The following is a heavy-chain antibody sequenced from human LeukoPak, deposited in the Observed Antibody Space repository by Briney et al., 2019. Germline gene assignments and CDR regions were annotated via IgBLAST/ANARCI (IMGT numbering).Heavy chain of an antibody. J-gene: IGHJ4*01. CDR2: ISAYNGNT. V-gene: IGHV1-18*01. CDR1: GYTFTSYG. D-gene: IGHD3-22*01. Sequence: ASVKVSCKASGYTFTSYGISWVRQAPGQGLEWMGWISAYNGNTNYAQKLQGRVTMTTDTSTSTAYMELRSLRSDDTAVYYCARGDLPDYYDSSGYYQIDYWGXGTLVTVS. CDR3: ARGDLPDYYDSSGYYQIDY.